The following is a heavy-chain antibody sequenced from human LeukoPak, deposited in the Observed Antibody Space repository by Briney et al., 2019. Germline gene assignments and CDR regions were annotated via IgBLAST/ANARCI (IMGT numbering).Heavy chain of an antibody. CDR3: GKNRYSGSLSPFDI. J-gene: IGHJ3*02. CDR2: ISGSGNTT. Sequence: PGGSLRLSCAASQFTFSNYAMSWVRQAPGKGLEWVSAISGSGNTTYFGDSVTGRFTISRDNSKNTLYLQMNSLRAEDTAVYYCGKNRYSGSLSPFDIWGQGTMVTVSS. CDR1: QFTFSNYA. D-gene: IGHD1-26*01. V-gene: IGHV3-23*01.